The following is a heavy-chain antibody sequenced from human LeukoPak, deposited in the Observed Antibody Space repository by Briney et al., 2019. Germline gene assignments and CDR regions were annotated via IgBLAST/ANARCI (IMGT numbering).Heavy chain of an antibody. CDR3: AKRTDNWNVGGPFDY. CDR1: GFTFSSYS. D-gene: IGHD1-20*01. CDR2: ISSSSSYI. J-gene: IGHJ4*02. V-gene: IGHV3-21*04. Sequence: PGGSLRLSCAASGFTFSSYSMNWVRQAPGKGLEWVSSISSSSSYIYYADSVKGRFTISRDNSKNTLYLQMNSLRAEDTAVYYCAKRTDNWNVGGPFDYWGQGTLVTVSS.